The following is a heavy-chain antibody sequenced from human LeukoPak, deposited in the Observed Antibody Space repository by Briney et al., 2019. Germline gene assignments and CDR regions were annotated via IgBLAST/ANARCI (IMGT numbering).Heavy chain of an antibody. J-gene: IGHJ4*02. CDR2: INPNSGGT. V-gene: IGHV1-2*04. CDR1: GYTFTSYG. Sequence: ASVKVSCKASGYTFTSYGISWVRQAPGQGLEWMGWINPNSGGTNYAQKFQGWVTMTRDTSISTAYMELSRLRSDDTAVYYCAREFQAEATAFDYWGQGTLVTVSS. CDR3: AREFQAEATAFDY. D-gene: IGHD1-26*01.